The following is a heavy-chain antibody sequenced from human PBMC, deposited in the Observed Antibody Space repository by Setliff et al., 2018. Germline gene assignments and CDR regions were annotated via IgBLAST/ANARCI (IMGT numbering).Heavy chain of an antibody. CDR1: GASISSNY. Sequence: SETLSLTCSVSGASISSNYWSWIRQSPGKGLEWIGYIYYNGTTRYSPSLKSRVTISVDTSKNQFSLRLTSVTAADTAVYYCASSLYCSGGNCYFDYWGQGTLVTVSS. CDR3: ASSLYCSGGNCYFDY. CDR2: IYYNGTT. J-gene: IGHJ4*02. V-gene: IGHV4-59*01. D-gene: IGHD2-15*01.